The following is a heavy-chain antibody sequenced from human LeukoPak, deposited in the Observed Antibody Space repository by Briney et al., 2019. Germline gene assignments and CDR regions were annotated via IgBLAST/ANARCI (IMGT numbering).Heavy chain of an antibody. CDR2: ISSSGSTI. Sequence: GGSLRLSCAASGFTFSSYEMNWVRQAPGKGLEWVSYISSSGSTIYYADSVKGRFTISRDNAKNSLYLQMNSLRAEDTAVYYCAKSKDTAMGGDAFDIWGQGTMVTVSS. CDR3: AKSKDTAMGGDAFDI. CDR1: GFTFSSYE. V-gene: IGHV3-48*03. J-gene: IGHJ3*02. D-gene: IGHD5-18*01.